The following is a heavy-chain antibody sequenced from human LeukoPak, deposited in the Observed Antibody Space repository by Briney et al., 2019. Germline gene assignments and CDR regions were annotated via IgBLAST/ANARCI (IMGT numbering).Heavy chain of an antibody. CDR2: IYYSGST. CDR1: GGSISSYY. CDR3: ARDKQPGDY. J-gene: IGHJ4*02. V-gene: IGHV4-59*01. D-gene: IGHD5-18*01. Sequence: SETLSLTCTVPGGSISSYYWSWIRQPPGKGLEWIGYIYYSGSTTYNPSLKSRVTLSVDTSKNQFSLKLSSVTAADTAVYYCARDKQPGDYWGQGTLVTVSS.